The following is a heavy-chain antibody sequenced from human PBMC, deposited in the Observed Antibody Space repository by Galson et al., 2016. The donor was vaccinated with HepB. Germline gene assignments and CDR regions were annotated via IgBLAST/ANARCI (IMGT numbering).Heavy chain of an antibody. V-gene: IGHV3-23*01. J-gene: IGHJ4*02. CDR2: ISGSGSFT. CDR1: GFTFSSYA. D-gene: IGHD6-19*01. CDR3: AKDPGRGSGWFFFES. Sequence: SLRLSCAASGFTFSSYAMTWVRQAPGKGLEWVSAISGSGSFTYFADSVKGRFTISRDNSKNTLYLQLNSLRAEDTATYYWAKDPGRGSGWFFFESWGQGTLVTVSS.